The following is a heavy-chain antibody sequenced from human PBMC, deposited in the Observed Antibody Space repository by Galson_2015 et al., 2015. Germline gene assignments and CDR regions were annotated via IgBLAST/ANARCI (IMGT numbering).Heavy chain of an antibody. V-gene: IGHV1-18*04. CDR3: ARVPLYDILTGYLDY. CDR1: GYTFTSYG. CDR2: ISAYNGNT. J-gene: IGHJ4*02. D-gene: IGHD3-9*01. Sequence: SVKVSCKASGYTFTSYGISWVRQAPGQGLEWMGWISAYNGNTNYAQKLQGRVTMTTDTSTSTAYMELRSLRSDDTAVYYCARVPLYDILTGYLDYWGQGTLVTVSS.